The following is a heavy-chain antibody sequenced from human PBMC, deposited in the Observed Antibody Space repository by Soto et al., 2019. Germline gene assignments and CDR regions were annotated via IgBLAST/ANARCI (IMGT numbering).Heavy chain of an antibody. V-gene: IGHV4-39*01. CDR2: IYYSGST. D-gene: IGHD4-17*01. CDR3: ASLSMTTVTANWFDP. CDR1: GGSISSSSYY. J-gene: IGHJ5*02. Sequence: QLQLQESGPGLVKPSETLSLTCTVSGGSISSSSYYWGWIRQPPGKGLEWIGSIYYSGSTYYNPSLKSRVTISVDTSKNQFSLKLSSVTAADTAVYYCASLSMTTVTANWFDPWGQGTLVTVSS.